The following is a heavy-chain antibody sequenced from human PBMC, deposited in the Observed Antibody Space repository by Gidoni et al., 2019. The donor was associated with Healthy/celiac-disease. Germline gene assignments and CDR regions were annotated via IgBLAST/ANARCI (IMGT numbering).Heavy chain of an antibody. V-gene: IGHV3-23*01. J-gene: IGHJ6*02. CDR2: ISGSGGST. D-gene: IGHD5-12*01. Sequence: EVQPLESGGGLVQPGGSLRHSCGASGFTFSSYAMCWVRQAPGKGLAWVSAISGSGGSTYYADSVKCRFTISRDNSENTLYLQMNSLRAEDTAVYYCAKDLGGYGPYYYYYGMDVWGQGTTVTVSS. CDR1: GFTFSSYA. CDR3: AKDLGGYGPYYYYYGMDV.